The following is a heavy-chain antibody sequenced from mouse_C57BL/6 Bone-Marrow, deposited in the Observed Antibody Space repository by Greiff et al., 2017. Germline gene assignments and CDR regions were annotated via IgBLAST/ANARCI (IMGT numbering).Heavy chain of an antibody. CDR1: GYSITSGYY. CDR3: ARDRLRGPWYFDV. J-gene: IGHJ1*03. CDR2: ISYDGSN. Sequence: EVQLQESGPGLVKPSQSLSLTCSVTGYSITSGYYWNWIRQFPGNKLEWMGYISYDGSNNYNPSLKNRISITRDTSKNQFFLKLNSVTTEDTATYYCARDRLRGPWYFDVWGTGTTVTVSS. D-gene: IGHD2-2*01. V-gene: IGHV3-6*01.